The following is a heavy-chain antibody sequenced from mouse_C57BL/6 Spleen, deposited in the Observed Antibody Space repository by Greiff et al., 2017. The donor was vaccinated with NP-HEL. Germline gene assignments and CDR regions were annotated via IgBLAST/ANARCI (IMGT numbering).Heavy chain of an antibody. V-gene: IGHV1-26*01. Sequence: EVQLQQSGPELVKPGASVKISCKASGYTFTDYYMNWVKQSHGKSLEWIGDINPNNGGTSYNQKFKGKATLTVDKSSSTAYMELRSLTSEDSAVYYCARSYYDGSSYGDWGKGTTLTVSS. CDR2: INPNNGGT. CDR1: GYTFTDYY. CDR3: ARSYYDGSSYGD. D-gene: IGHD1-1*01. J-gene: IGHJ2*01.